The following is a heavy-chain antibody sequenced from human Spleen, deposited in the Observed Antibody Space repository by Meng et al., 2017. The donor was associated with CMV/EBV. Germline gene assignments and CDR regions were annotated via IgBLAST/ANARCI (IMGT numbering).Heavy chain of an antibody. D-gene: IGHD3-10*01. Sequence: CKASGYTFTSYGISWVRQAPVQGLEWMGWISTHSRNTKYAQRVQGRVTLTTDTSTSTAYMELRSLKSDDTAVYYCASGSGSEKYFDYWGQGTLVTVSS. CDR3: ASGSGSEKYFDY. CDR2: ISTHSRNT. CDR1: GYTFTSYG. V-gene: IGHV1-18*01. J-gene: IGHJ4*02.